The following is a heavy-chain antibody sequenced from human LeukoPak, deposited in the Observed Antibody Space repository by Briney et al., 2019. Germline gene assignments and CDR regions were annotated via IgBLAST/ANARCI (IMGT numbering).Heavy chain of an antibody. J-gene: IGHJ4*02. Sequence: PGGSLRLSCTAFGFTFDAYAMHWVRQVPGKGLEWVSGISFNSGHIGYADSVKGRFTIFRDNAKTSVYLQMSSLTAEDTALYYCAKDMSGSSWYYFDTWGQGTLVTVPS. CDR2: ISFNSGHI. CDR3: AKDMSGSSWYYFDT. CDR1: GFTFDAYA. D-gene: IGHD6-13*01. V-gene: IGHV3-9*01.